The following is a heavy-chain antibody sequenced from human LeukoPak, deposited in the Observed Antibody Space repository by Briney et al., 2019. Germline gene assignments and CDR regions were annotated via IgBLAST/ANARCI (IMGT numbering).Heavy chain of an antibody. J-gene: IGHJ3*02. CDR3: ASSLMTGAFDI. Sequence: SETLSFACTVSGGSISSYYWSWIRQPPGKGLEWIGYIYYSGSTNYNPSLKSRVTISVDTSKNQFSLKLSSVTAADTAVYYCASSLMTGAFDIWGQGTMVTVSS. V-gene: IGHV4-59*01. D-gene: IGHD3-16*01. CDR1: GGSISSYY. CDR2: IYYSGST.